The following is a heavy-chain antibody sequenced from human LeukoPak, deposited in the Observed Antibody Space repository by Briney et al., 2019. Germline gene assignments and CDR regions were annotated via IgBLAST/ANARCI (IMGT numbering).Heavy chain of an antibody. V-gene: IGHV1-69*04. CDR1: GGAFSSYT. Sequence: SVKVSCKASGGAFSSYTISWVRQAPGQGLEWMGRIIPILGIANYAQKFQGRVTITADKSTSTACMELSSLRSEDTAVYYCARDSSDYYDSSGYPNWFDPWGQGTLVTVSS. D-gene: IGHD3-22*01. CDR3: ARDSSDYYDSSGYPNWFDP. J-gene: IGHJ5*02. CDR2: IIPILGIA.